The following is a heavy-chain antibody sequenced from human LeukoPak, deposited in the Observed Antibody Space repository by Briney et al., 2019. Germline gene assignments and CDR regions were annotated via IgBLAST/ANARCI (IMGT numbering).Heavy chain of an antibody. CDR3: ARVGTDLASRFDP. CDR1: GGSISSYY. D-gene: IGHD2-8*02. V-gene: IGHV4-59*01. J-gene: IGHJ5*02. Sequence: PLETLSLTCTVSGGSISSYYWSWIRQPPGKGLEWIGYIYYSGSTNYNPSLKSRVTISVDTSKNQFSLKLSSVTAADTAVYYCARVGTDLASRFDPWGQGTLVTVSS. CDR2: IYYSGST.